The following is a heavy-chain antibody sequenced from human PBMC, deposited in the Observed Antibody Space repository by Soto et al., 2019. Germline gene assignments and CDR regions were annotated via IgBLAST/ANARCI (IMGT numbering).Heavy chain of an antibody. V-gene: IGHV3-53*01. CDR2: IYSGGST. CDR1: GFTVSSNY. J-gene: IGHJ6*02. D-gene: IGHD6-13*01. Sequence: GGSLRLSCAASGFTVSSNYMSWVRQAPGKGLEWVSVIYSGGSTYYADSVKGRFTISRDNSKNTLYLQMNSLRAEDTAVYYCAITGRRIAAAGTVYYYYGMDVWGQGTTVTVSS. CDR3: AITGRRIAAAGTVYYYYGMDV.